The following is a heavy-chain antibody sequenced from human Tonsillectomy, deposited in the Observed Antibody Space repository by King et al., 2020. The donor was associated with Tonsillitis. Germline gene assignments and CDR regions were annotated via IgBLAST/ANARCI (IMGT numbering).Heavy chain of an antibody. CDR3: GRDPGSGSLLDYYYGMVV. CDR1: GFTFSSYG. V-gene: IGHV3-33*01. CDR2: IWYDGSNK. Sequence: LQLVQSGGGVVQPGRSLRLSCAASGFTFSSYGMHWVRQAPGKGLEWVAVIWYDGSNKYYADSVKGRFTISRDNSTNTLYRQMNSTRAEATAVYYCGRDPGSGSLLDYYYGMVVWGRETTVTVSS. D-gene: IGHD3-22*01. J-gene: IGHJ6*02.